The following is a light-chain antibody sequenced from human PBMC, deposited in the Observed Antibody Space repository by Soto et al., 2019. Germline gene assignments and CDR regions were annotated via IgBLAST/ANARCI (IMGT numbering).Light chain of an antibody. CDR1: QNISKS. CDR3: QQSYSVPYT. J-gene: IGKJ2*01. Sequence: DIQMTQSPSSLSASVGDTISITCRSFQNISKSLNWYQQRPGKAPKLLIFGASTLHNGVPPRFSGLGSGTHFTLTIINLQPEDAAAYYCQQSYSVPYTFGQGTKVDIK. V-gene: IGKV1-39*01. CDR2: GAS.